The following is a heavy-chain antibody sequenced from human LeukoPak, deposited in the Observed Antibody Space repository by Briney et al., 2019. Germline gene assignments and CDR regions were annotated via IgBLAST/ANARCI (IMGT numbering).Heavy chain of an antibody. CDR2: IRYDGSNK. V-gene: IGHV3-30*02. J-gene: IGHJ6*03. CDR3: ARRMVVTARNYYYYYMDV. Sequence: PGGSLRLSCAASGFTFSSYGMYWVRQAPGKGLEWVAFIRYDGSNKYYADSVKGRFTISRDNSKNTLYLQMKSLRAEDTAVYYCARRMVVTARNYYYYYMDVWGKGTTVTISS. D-gene: IGHD2-21*02. CDR1: GFTFSSYG.